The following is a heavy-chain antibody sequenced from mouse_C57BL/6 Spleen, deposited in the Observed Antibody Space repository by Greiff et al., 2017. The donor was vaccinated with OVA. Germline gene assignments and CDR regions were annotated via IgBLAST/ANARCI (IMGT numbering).Heavy chain of an antibody. D-gene: IGHD1-1*01. J-gene: IGHJ1*03. CDR2: INPNYGTT. V-gene: IGHV1-39*01. CDR1: GYSFTDYN. CDR3: ARDYGSSGGYFDV. Sequence: VQLKQSGPELVKPGASVKISCKASGYSFTDYNMNWVKQSNGKSLEWIGVINPNYGTTSYNQKFKGKATLPVDQSSSTAYMQRNSLTSEDSAVYYGARDYGSSGGYFDVWGTGTTVTVSS.